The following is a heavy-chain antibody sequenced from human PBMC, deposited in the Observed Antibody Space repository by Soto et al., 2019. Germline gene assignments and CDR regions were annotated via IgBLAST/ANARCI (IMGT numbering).Heavy chain of an antibody. CDR2: INPNNGGT. D-gene: IGHD2-15*01. V-gene: IGHV1-2*04. J-gene: IGHJ4*02. Sequence: ASVKVSCKASGYSFTGNSMHWVRQAPGQGLEWLGWINPNNGGTNYAQKFQGWVTMTRDTSVSTAYMDLNRLKSDDTAVYFCARLSVTATGGYFDSWGLGTLVTVSS. CDR3: ARLSVTATGGYFDS. CDR1: GYSFTGNS.